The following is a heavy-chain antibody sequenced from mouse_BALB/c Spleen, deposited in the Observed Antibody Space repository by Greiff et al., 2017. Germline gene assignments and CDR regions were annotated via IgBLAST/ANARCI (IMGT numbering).Heavy chain of an antibody. CDR2: ISDGGSYT. CDR3: ARGGNYEGYYAMDY. Sequence: EVQLLESGGGLVKPGGSLKLSCAASGFTFSDYYMYWVRQTPEKRLEWVATISDGGSYTYYPDSVKGRFTISRDNAKNNLYLQMSSLKSEDTAMYYCARGGNYEGYYAMDYWGQGTSVTVSS. V-gene: IGHV5-4*02. CDR1: GFTFSDYY. J-gene: IGHJ4*01. D-gene: IGHD2-1*01.